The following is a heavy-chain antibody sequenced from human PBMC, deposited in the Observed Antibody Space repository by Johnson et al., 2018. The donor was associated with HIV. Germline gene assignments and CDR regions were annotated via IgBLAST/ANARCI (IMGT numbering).Heavy chain of an antibody. CDR3: ARVGPGHAFDI. J-gene: IGHJ3*02. V-gene: IGHV3-20*04. Sequence: VQLVESGGGLVQPGGSLRLSCAASGFSVSSNYMSWVRQAPGKGLEWVSGLSWNGGGPGYADSVRGRFTISRDNAKNSLYLQMNSLRAKDTALYYCARVGPGHAFDIWGQGTMVTVSS. CDR1: GFSVSSNY. CDR2: LSWNGGGP.